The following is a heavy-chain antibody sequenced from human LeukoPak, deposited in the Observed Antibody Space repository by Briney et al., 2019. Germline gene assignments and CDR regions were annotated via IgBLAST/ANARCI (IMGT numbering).Heavy chain of an antibody. V-gene: IGHV1-2*02. CDR1: GYTFTGYY. Sequence: ASVKVSCKASGYTFTGYYMHWVRQAPGQGLEWMGWFKPSNGDTNYAQKFQGRVTMTRDTSISTAYMELSRLTSDDTAVYYCARAVDSSGFSSFQHWGQGTLVTVSS. J-gene: IGHJ1*01. CDR3: ARAVDSSGFSSFQH. CDR2: FKPSNGDT. D-gene: IGHD3-22*01.